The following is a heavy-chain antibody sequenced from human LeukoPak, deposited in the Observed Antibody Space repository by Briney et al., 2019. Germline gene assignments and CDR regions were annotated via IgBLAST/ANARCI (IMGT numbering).Heavy chain of an antibody. V-gene: IGHV1-46*01. CDR2: INPSGGST. Sequence: ASVKVSCKASGYTFTSYYMHWVRQAPGQGLEWMGIINPSGGSTSYAQKFQGRVTMTRDTSTSKVYMELSSLRSEDTAVYYCARVVEDYYGSGSYTPHFDYWGQGTLVTVSS. D-gene: IGHD3-10*01. J-gene: IGHJ4*02. CDR1: GYTFTSYY. CDR3: ARVVEDYYGSGSYTPHFDY.